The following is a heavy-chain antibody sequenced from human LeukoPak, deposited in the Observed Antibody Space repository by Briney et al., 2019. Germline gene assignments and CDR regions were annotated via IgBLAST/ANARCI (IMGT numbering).Heavy chain of an antibody. D-gene: IGHD3-9*01. CDR3: ARLDLGFDILTGYYPNGMDV. Sequence: GGSLRLSCAASGFTVSSNYMSWVRQAPGKGLEWVSVIYSGGSTYYADSVKGRFTISRDNSKNTLYLQMNSLRAEDTAVYYCARLDLGFDILTGYYPNGMDVWGQGTTVTVSS. CDR2: IYSGGST. V-gene: IGHV3-66*04. J-gene: IGHJ6*02. CDR1: GFTVSSNY.